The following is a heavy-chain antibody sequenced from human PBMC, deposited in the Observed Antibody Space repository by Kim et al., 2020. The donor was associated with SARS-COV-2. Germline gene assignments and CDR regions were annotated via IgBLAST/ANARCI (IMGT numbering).Heavy chain of an antibody. J-gene: IGHJ4*02. D-gene: IGHD3-3*01. V-gene: IGHV3-23*01. Sequence: GGSLRLSCAASGFTFSSYAMSWVRQAPGTGLEWVSAISVTGGRTYYADSVKGRFTISRDNSKSTLYLQMNSLRAEDTAIYYCAKDPSIFGVPISFDYWGQGSLVTVSS. CDR2: ISVTGGRT. CDR3: AKDPSIFGVPISFDY. CDR1: GFTFSSYA.